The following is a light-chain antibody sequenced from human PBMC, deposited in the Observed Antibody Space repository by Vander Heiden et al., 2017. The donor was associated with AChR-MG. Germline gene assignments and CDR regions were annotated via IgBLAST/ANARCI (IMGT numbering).Light chain of an antibody. CDR1: DIASKS. CDR3: QVWDNKNDVGL. Sequence: SYVVTQPPSVSVAPGKTATVTCGGDDIASKSVHWYRQKSGQAPTLVIHYDNYRPSGIPERFSGSNSGNTATLTITRVEAGDEADYYCQVWDNKNDVGLFGGGTKLTVL. CDR2: YDN. V-gene: IGLV3-21*04. J-gene: IGLJ2*01.